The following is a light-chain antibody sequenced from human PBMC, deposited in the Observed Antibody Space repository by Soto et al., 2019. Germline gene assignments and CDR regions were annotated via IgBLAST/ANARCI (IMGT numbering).Light chain of an antibody. V-gene: IGLV3-16*01. CDR2: KDS. Sequence: SYELTQPPSVSVALGQMARITCSGEALPKKYPYWYQQKPGQFPVLVIYKDSERPSGIPERFSGSRSGTIVTLTISGVQAEDEADYYCISADSSGTHVIFGGGTKLTVL. CDR1: ALPKKY. J-gene: IGLJ2*01. CDR3: ISADSSGTHVI.